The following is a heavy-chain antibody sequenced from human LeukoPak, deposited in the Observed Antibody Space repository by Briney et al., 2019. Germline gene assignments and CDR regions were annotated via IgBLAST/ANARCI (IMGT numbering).Heavy chain of an antibody. V-gene: IGHV3-21*01. CDR1: GFTFSSYS. CDR3: ARFPYYYDSSGYYSTAFDY. Sequence: GGSLRLSCAASGFTFSSYSMNWVRQAPGKGLEWVSSISSSSSYIYYADSVKGRFTISRDNTKNSLYLQMDSLRAEDTAVYYCARFPYYYDSSGYYSTAFDYWGQGTLVTVSS. J-gene: IGHJ4*02. CDR2: ISSSSSYI. D-gene: IGHD3-22*01.